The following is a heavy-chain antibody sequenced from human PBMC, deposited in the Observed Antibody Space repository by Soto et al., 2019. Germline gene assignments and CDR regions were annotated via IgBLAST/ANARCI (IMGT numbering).Heavy chain of an antibody. CDR2: ISAYNGHT. J-gene: IGHJ2*01. Sequence: QVQLVQSGAEVKKPGASVKVSCKASGYTVTTYGINWVRLAPGQGLEGMGGISAYNGHTKYAQKVQGGVTMTTDTSTNTVYMELRYLRPDDTAVYYCARGDSYFDLWGRGTPVTVSS. V-gene: IGHV1-18*01. CDR1: GYTVTTYG. CDR3: ARGDSYFDL.